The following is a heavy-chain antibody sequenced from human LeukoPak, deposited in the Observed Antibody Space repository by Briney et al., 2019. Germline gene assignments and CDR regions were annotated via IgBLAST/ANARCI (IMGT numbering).Heavy chain of an antibody. CDR2: ISWNSGSI. J-gene: IGHJ4*02. V-gene: IGHV3-9*01. CDR3: AKRPRYGDYGTY. Sequence: PGRSLRLSCAASGFTFDDYAMHWVRQAPGKGLEWVSGISWNSGSIGYADSVKGRFTISRDNAKNSLYLQMNSLRAEDTAVYYCAKRPRYGDYGTYWGQGTLVTVSS. D-gene: IGHD4-17*01. CDR1: GFTFDDYA.